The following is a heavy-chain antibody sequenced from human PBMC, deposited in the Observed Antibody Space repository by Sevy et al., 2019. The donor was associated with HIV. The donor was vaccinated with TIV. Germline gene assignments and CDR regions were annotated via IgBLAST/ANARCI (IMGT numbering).Heavy chain of an antibody. Sequence: ASVKVSCKASGGTFSSYAISWVRQAPGQGLEWMGGIIPIFGTANYAQKFQGRVTITADESTSTAYMGLGSLRSEDTAGYYFARKGFGDYYDSSGYYDAFDIWGQGTMVTVSS. CDR1: GGTFSSYA. D-gene: IGHD3-22*01. J-gene: IGHJ3*02. CDR3: ARKGFGDYYDSSGYYDAFDI. CDR2: IIPIFGTA. V-gene: IGHV1-69*13.